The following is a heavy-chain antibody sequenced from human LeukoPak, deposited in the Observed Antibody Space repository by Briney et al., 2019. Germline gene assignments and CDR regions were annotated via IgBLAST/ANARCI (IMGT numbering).Heavy chain of an antibody. V-gene: IGHV1-18*01. D-gene: IGHD3-22*01. Sequence: ASVKLSSKASGYTINSSVISWVRQAPGQGHEWMGCISAYNGNTNYAQKRQGRVTMTIDTSTSTAYIELRSLRSGDTTVYYFSRDGGRSYYDSSGNTDNWGQGTLVTVSS. J-gene: IGHJ4*02. CDR1: GYTINSSV. CDR2: ISAYNGNT. CDR3: SRDGGRSYYDSSGNTDN.